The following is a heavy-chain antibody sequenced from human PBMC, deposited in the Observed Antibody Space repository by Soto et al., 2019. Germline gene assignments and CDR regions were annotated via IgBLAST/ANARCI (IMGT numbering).Heavy chain of an antibody. CDR3: ASEGSGPRNCEIY. V-gene: IGHV3-48*01. J-gene: IGHJ4*02. CDR1: GFTFSSYS. Sequence: PGGSLRLSCAASGFTFSSYSMNWVRQAPGKGLEWVSYISSSSYTIYYADSVKGRFTISRDNAKNSLYLQMSSLRAEDTAVYYCASEGSGPRNCEIYWGQGILVTVSS. CDR2: ISSSSYTI. D-gene: IGHD5-12*01.